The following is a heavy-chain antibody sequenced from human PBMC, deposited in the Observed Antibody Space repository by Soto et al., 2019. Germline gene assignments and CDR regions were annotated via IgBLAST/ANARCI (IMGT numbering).Heavy chain of an antibody. CDR3: ASVHSSDYYGGRWFDP. V-gene: IGHV1-18*01. J-gene: IGHJ5*02. CDR1: GYTFTDYG. Sequence: QVQLVQSGAEVKKPGASVKVSCKTSGYTFTDYGISWVRQAPGQGLEWMGWISPYNGNTNYAQKLQGRVTMTTDTPASTAHRELRSRSSDDTAVYYCASVHSSDYYGGRWFDPWGQGTLVTVSS. CDR2: ISPYNGNT. D-gene: IGHD3-22*01.